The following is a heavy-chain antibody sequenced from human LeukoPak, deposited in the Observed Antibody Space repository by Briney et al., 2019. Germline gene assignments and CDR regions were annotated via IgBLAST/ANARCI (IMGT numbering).Heavy chain of an antibody. Sequence: ASVKVSCKASGGTFSSCAISWVRQAPGQGLEWMGRIIPILGIANYAQKFQGRVTITADKSTSTAYMELSSLRSEDTAVYYCARDPHLDSGYDLPDYWGQGTLVTVSS. CDR1: GGTFSSCA. V-gene: IGHV1-69*04. CDR3: ARDPHLDSGYDLPDY. J-gene: IGHJ4*02. D-gene: IGHD5-12*01. CDR2: IIPILGIA.